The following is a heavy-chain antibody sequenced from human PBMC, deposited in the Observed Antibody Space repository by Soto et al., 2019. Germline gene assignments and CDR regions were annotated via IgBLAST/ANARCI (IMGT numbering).Heavy chain of an antibody. CDR3: AKGGQLLSEGGGY. Sequence: EVQLVESGGGLVQPGRSLRLSCAASGFTFDDYAMHWVRQAPGKGLEWVSGISWNSGSIGYADSVKGRFTISRDNAKNPLYPQMNSLRAEDTALYYCAKGGQLLSEGGGYWGQGTLVTVSS. CDR1: GFTFDDYA. CDR2: ISWNSGSI. J-gene: IGHJ4*02. V-gene: IGHV3-9*01. D-gene: IGHD2-2*01.